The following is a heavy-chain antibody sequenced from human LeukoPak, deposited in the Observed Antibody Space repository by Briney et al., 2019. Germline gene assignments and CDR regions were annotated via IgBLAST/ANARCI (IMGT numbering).Heavy chain of an antibody. CDR1: GFTFSSYA. Sequence: PGGSLRLSCAASGFTFSSYAMHWVRQAPGKGLEWVAVISYDGSNKYYADSVKGRFTISRDNSKNTLHLQMNSLRAEDTAVYYCARDLTSSSTPYYSDHWGQGTLVTVSS. CDR3: ARDLTSSSTPYYSDH. D-gene: IGHD6-19*01. CDR2: ISYDGSNK. J-gene: IGHJ4*02. V-gene: IGHV3-30-3*01.